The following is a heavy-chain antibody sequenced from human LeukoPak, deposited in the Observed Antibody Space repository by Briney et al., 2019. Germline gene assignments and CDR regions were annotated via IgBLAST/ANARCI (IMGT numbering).Heavy chain of an antibody. CDR2: ISAYIGNT. D-gene: IGHD6-19*01. CDR1: GYTFTSYE. Sequence: ASVKVSCKASGYTFTSYEISWVRQAPGQGLEWMAWISAYIGNTNYAQNLQGRVTMTTDTSTSTAYMELRSLRSDDTAVYYCARHSSGWSFYFDYWGQGTLVTVSS. J-gene: IGHJ4*02. V-gene: IGHV1-18*01. CDR3: ARHSSGWSFYFDY.